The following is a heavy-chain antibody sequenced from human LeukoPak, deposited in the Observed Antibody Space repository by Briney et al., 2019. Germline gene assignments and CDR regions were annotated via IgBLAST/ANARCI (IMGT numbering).Heavy chain of an antibody. CDR2: TYYSGST. J-gene: IGHJ4*02. V-gene: IGHV4-59*01. Sequence: PSETLSLTCTVSGGSISSYYWSWIRQPPGKGLEWIGYTYYSGSTNYNPSLKSRVTISVDTSKNQFSLKLSSVTAADTAVYYCATARPYSSSWYRFDYWGQGTLVTVSS. CDR3: ATARPYSSSWYRFDY. D-gene: IGHD6-13*01. CDR1: GGSISSYY.